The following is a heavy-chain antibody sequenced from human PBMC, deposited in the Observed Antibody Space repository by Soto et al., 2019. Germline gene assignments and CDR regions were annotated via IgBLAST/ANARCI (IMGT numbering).Heavy chain of an antibody. CDR1: GAALNSGNYY. CDR3: ARLRIATNNYKWFDP. V-gene: IGHV4-31*03. J-gene: IGHJ5*02. CDR2: IYVTGAV. Sequence: SETLSLTCTVSGAALNSGNYYWSWIRQVPGKGLEWIGHIYVTGAVDYNPPLRDRITISQDTSERQFSLNLRLVTAADTAVYYCARLRIATNNYKWFDPWGQGTLVTVSS. D-gene: IGHD2-21*01.